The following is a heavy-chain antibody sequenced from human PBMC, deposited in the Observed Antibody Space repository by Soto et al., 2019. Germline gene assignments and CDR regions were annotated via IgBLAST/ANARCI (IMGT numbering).Heavy chain of an antibody. V-gene: IGHV1-2*04. CDR1: GYTFTGYY. J-gene: IGHJ4*02. D-gene: IGHD6-13*01. Sequence: ASVKVSCKASGYTFTGYYMHWLRQAPGQGLEWMGWINPNSGGTNYAQKFQGWVTMTRDTSISTAYMELSRLRSDDTAVFYCARAGGAAAGHYFDYWGQGTLVTVSS. CDR3: ARAGGAAAGHYFDY. CDR2: INPNSGGT.